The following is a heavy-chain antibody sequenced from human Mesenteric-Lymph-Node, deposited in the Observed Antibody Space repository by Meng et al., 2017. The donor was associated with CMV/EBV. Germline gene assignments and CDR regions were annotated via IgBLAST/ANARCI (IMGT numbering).Heavy chain of an antibody. D-gene: IGHD3-10*01. J-gene: IGHJ4*02. Sequence: SETLSLTCNVSGGSISSHYWTWIRQPPGKGLEWIGYIYYSGSTTYNPSLKSRVTISVDTSNNQFFLRLTSLTAADTAVYYCAKNRVPYYWGQGALVTVSS. V-gene: IGHV4-59*11. CDR3: AKNRVPYY. CDR2: IYYSGST. CDR1: GGSISSHY.